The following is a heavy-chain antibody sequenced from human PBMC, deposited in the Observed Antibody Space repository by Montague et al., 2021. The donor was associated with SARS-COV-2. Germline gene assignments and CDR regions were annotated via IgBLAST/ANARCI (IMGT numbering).Heavy chain of an antibody. D-gene: IGHD2-2*01. Sequence: SETRSLTCTVSGGSISSSSYYWGWIRQPPGKGLEWIGSIYYSGSTYYNPSLKSRVTISVDTSKNQFSLKLSSVTAADTAVYYCARQGDQLLLEYWFDPWGQGTLVTASS. V-gene: IGHV4-39*01. J-gene: IGHJ5*02. CDR1: GGSISSSSYY. CDR2: IYYSGST. CDR3: ARQGDQLLLEYWFDP.